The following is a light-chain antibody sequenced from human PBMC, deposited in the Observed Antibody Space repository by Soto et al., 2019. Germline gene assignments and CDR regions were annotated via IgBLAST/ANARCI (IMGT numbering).Light chain of an antibody. CDR3: QRYGGSPIFS. J-gene: IGKJ3*01. CDR1: QFITSAF. CDR2: GTS. V-gene: IGKV3-20*01. Sequence: EPLLTQSPGTLSLSPGDTATLSCRASQFITSAFLAWYQQKPGQAPRLLIYGTSTRAAGIPDRFTGSGSGTDFDLTISRLEPVDFGVYYCQRYGGSPIFSFGPGTKVEIK.